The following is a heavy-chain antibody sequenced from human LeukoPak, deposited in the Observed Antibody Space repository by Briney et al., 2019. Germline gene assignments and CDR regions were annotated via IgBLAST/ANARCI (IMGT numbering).Heavy chain of an antibody. D-gene: IGHD3-22*01. Sequence: PSETLSLTCAVYGGSFSGYYWSWIRQPPGKGLEWIGEINHSGSTNYNPSLKSRVTISVDTSKNQFSLKLSSVTAADTAVYYCARRSSGYYYSYWYFDLWGRGTLVTVSS. CDR2: INHSGST. J-gene: IGHJ2*01. CDR3: ARRSSGYYYSYWYFDL. V-gene: IGHV4-34*01. CDR1: GGSFSGYY.